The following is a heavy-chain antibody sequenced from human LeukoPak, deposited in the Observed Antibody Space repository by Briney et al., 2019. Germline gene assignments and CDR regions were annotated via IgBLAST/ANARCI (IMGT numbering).Heavy chain of an antibody. D-gene: IGHD6-13*01. Sequence: ASVKVSCKAFGYTFTSYDINWVREATGQGLEWRGWMNPNRGNTGYAQKFRGRDTMTRNTSRSTAYVELSSLRSEDTAVYYCVLGYSSSWYYFDFWGQGALVTVSS. CDR3: VLGYSSSWYYFDF. V-gene: IGHV1-8*01. CDR2: MNPNRGNT. CDR1: GYTFTSYD. J-gene: IGHJ4*02.